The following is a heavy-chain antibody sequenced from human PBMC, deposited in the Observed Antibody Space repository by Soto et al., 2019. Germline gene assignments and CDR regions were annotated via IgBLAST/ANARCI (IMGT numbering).Heavy chain of an antibody. CDR2: ISRGGSS. CDR3: ARASRALGYFDY. D-gene: IGHD3-16*02. V-gene: IGHV4-59*01. J-gene: IGHJ4*02. CDR1: GGSIFSDD. Sequence: SETLSLTCTVSGGSIFSDDWTWIRQPPGKGLEWIGYISRGGSSRYAPSLKGRVTFSTDTSKNQVSLKLSSVTAADTAVYYCARASRALGYFDYWGQGTLVTVSS.